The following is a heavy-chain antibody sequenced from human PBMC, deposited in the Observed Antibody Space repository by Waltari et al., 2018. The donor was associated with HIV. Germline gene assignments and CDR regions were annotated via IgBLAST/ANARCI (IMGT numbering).Heavy chain of an antibody. CDR2: MNTHAEGSNT. J-gene: IGHJ4*02. D-gene: IGHD2-15*01. CDR1: GFDAGYSW. Sequence: EAQLVESGVGLVQPVGSLGLYCAASGFDAGYSWMHWVRLGPGQGLMWVSRMNTHAEGSNTNYATSVRDRFTISRDYTTNTLYLQMHSLRVDDTAVYYCVRDFGGPSDQWGQGALVTVSS. V-gene: IGHV3-74*01. CDR3: VRDFGGPSDQ.